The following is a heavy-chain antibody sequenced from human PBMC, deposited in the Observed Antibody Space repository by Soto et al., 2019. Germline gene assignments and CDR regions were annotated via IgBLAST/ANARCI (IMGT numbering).Heavy chain of an antibody. D-gene: IGHD2-15*01. CDR3: ARRGYCSGGSCYCDY. J-gene: IGHJ4*02. Sequence: LSLTCTVSGGSVSSGSYYWSWIRQPPGKGLEWIGYIYYSGSTNYNPSLKSRVTISVDTSKNQFSLKLSSVTAADTAVYYCARRGYCSGGSCYCDYWGQGTLVTVSS. CDR1: GGSVSSGSYY. V-gene: IGHV4-61*01. CDR2: IYYSGST.